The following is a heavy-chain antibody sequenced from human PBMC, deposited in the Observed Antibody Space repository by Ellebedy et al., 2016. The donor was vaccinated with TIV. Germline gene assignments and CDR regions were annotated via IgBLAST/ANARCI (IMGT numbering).Heavy chain of an antibody. CDR1: RDSINNDNF. CDR3: ARDWTRGGGYIPHWFDP. V-gene: IGHV4-4*01. Sequence: MPPETLSLTCGVSRDSINNDNFWSWVRQPPGRGLEWLGAVYHTGQTNSNTSLRSRVTITVDKSKAQFSLTLRSMTAADTAVYFCARDWTRGGGYIPHWFDPWGQGTLVTVSS. CDR2: VYHTGQT. D-gene: IGHD5-24*01. J-gene: IGHJ5*02.